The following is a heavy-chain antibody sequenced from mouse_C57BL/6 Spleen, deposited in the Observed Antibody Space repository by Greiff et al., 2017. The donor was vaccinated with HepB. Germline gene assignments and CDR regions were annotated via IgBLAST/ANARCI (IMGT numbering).Heavy chain of an antibody. Sequence: EVQLQESGLGMVKPSQSLSLTCTVTGYSITSGYDWHWIRHFPGNKLEWMGYISYSGSTNYNPSLKSRISITHDTSKNHFFLKLNSVTTEDTATYYCARGPYYGSFYFDYWGQGTTLTVSS. J-gene: IGHJ2*01. CDR2: ISYSGST. V-gene: IGHV3-1*01. D-gene: IGHD1-1*01. CDR3: ARGPYYGSFYFDY. CDR1: GYSITSGYD.